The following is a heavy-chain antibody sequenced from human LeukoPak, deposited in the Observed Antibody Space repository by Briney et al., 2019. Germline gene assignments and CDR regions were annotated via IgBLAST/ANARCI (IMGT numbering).Heavy chain of an antibody. V-gene: IGHV3-23*01. J-gene: IGHJ4*02. CDR1: GFTFSSYA. Sequence: GGSLRLSCAASGFTFSSYAMSWVRQAPGKGLEWVSAISGSAGSTYYADSVKGRFTISRDNSKNTLYLQMNSLRAEDTALYYCAKTKGDFWSGSDYWGQGTLVTVSS. CDR3: AKTKGDFWSGSDY. CDR2: ISGSAGST. D-gene: IGHD3-3*01.